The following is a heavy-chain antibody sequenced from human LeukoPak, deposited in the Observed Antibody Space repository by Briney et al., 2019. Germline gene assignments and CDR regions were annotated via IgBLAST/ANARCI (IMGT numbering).Heavy chain of an antibody. CDR2: ISSSSSYI. D-gene: IGHD3-16*01. Sequence: GGSLRVSCAASGFTFSSYSMNWVRQAPGKGLEWVSSISSSSSYIYYADSVKGRFTISRDNAKNSLYLQMNSLRAEDTAVYYCARDVTLGNFDYWGQGILVIVSS. V-gene: IGHV3-21*01. CDR3: ARDVTLGNFDY. J-gene: IGHJ4*02. CDR1: GFTFSSYS.